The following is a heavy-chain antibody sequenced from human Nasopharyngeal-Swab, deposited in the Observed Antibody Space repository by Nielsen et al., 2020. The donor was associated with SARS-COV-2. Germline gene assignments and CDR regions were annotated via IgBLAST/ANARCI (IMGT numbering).Heavy chain of an antibody. Sequence: SVKVSCKASGGTFSSYAISWVRQAPGQGLEWMGGIIPIFGTANYAQKFQGRVTITADESTSTAYMELSSLRSEDTAVYYCATFCGGGSCYPGPSYYFDYWGQGTLVTVSS. CDR1: GGTFSSYA. D-gene: IGHD2-15*01. J-gene: IGHJ4*02. CDR2: IIPIFGTA. CDR3: ATFCGGGSCYPGPSYYFDY. V-gene: IGHV1-69*13.